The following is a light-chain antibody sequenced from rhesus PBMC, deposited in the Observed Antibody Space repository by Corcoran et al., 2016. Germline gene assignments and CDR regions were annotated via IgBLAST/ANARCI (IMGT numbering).Light chain of an antibody. CDR1: SDYINYA. V-gene: IGLV9-84*01. J-gene: IGLJ6*01. CDR2: VAAGGILR. CDR3: GADCGGGINVVYV. Sequence: QPVLTQPSSASASLGTSVTLTCTLSSDYINYAVDWHRQRPGKGPPFLMRVAAGGILRSREGGIPDRLSGSGAGLNRFLTLGQIKEDDEGDYHCGADCGGGINVVYVFGGGTKLTGL.